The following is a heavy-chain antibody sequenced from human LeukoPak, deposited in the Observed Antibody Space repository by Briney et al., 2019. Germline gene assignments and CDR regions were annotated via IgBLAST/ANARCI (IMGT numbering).Heavy chain of an antibody. CDR1: EFTFSGSA. CDR3: TSTFSYAFDY. Sequence: GGSLRLSCAASEFTFSGSALHWVRQASGKGLEWVGRIRSKPNSYATAYAASVKSRFTISRDDSKNTAYLQMNSLKTEDTAVYFCTSTFSYAFDYWGQGTLVTVSS. J-gene: IGHJ4*02. V-gene: IGHV3-73*01. D-gene: IGHD3-3*02. CDR2: IRSKPNSYAT.